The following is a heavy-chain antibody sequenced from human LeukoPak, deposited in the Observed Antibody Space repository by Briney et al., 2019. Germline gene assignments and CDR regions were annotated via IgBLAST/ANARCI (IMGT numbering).Heavy chain of an antibody. V-gene: IGHV3-49*04. CDR3: TRDRWGGGCTSRGMDV. CDR1: EFTFGDFA. CDR2: IRSKDNDGTT. D-gene: IGHD6-19*01. Sequence: GGSLRLSCTASEFTFGDFAISWVRQAPGKGLEWLGFIRSKDNDGTTDYAASVKGRFIISRDDSKNVAYLEMNDLKIEDTAVYYCTRDRWGGGCTSRGMDVWGKGTTVTVSS. J-gene: IGHJ6*04.